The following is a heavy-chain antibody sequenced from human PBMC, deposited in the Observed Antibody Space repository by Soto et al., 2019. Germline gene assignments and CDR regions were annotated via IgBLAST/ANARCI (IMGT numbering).Heavy chain of an antibody. CDR2: ISSSSSTI. J-gene: IGHJ4*02. CDR1: GFTFSSYS. V-gene: IGHV3-48*01. Sequence: GGSLRLSCAASGFTFSSYSMNWVRQAPGKGLEWVSYISSSSSTIYYADSVKGRFTISRDNAKNSLYLQMNSLRAEDTAVYYCARYSEEAAAGTINVFDYWGQGTLVTVSS. CDR3: ARYSEEAAAGTINVFDY. D-gene: IGHD6-13*01.